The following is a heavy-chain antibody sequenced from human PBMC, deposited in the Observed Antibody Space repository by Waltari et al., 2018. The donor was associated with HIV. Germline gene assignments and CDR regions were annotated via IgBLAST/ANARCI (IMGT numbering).Heavy chain of an antibody. J-gene: IGHJ6*02. CDR2: IGTAGDT. CDR3: ARDDGYYYGMDV. V-gene: IGHV3-13*01. Sequence: EVQLVESGGGLVQPGGSLRLSCAASGFTFSSYDMHWVRQATGKGLEWVSAIGTAGDTYYPGSVKGRFTISRENAKNSLYLQMNSLRAGDTAVYYCARDDGYYYGMDVWGQGTTVTVSS. CDR1: GFTFSSYD.